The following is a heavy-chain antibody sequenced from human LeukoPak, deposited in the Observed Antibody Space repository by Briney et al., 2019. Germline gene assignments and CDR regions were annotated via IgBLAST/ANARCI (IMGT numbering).Heavy chain of an antibody. J-gene: IGHJ5*02. CDR3: ARAERTYDYVWGSYRSAFDP. V-gene: IGHV4-31*03. CDR1: GGSISSGGYY. CDR2: IYYSGST. Sequence: SETLSLTCTVSGGSISSGGYYWSWIRQHPGKGLEWIGHIYYSGSTYYNPSLKSRVTISVDTSKNQFSLKLSSVTAADTAVYYCARAERTYDYVWGSYRSAFDPWGQGTLVTVSS. D-gene: IGHD3-16*02.